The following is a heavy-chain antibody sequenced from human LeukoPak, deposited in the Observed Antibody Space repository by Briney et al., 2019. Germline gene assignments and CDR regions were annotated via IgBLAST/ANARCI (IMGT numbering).Heavy chain of an antibody. V-gene: IGHV3-23*01. CDR2: ISGSGGST. Sequence: GGSLRLSCAASGFTFSSYAMSWVRQAQGKGLEWVSAISGSGGSTYYADSVKGRFTISRDNSKNTLYLQMNSLRAEDTAVYYRAKDPRYYYDSSGYYSPFYFDYWGQGTLVTVSS. CDR3: AKDPRYYYDSSGYYSPFYFDY. D-gene: IGHD3-22*01. J-gene: IGHJ4*02. CDR1: GFTFSSYA.